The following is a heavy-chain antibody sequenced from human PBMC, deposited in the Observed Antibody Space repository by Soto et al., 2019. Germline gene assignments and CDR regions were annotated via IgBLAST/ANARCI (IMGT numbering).Heavy chain of an antibody. CDR3: AREDDGPYSSRYY. Sequence: QVQLQESGPGLVKPSGTLSLTCAVSGGSISSSNWWSWVRQPPGKGLEWIGEIYHSGSTNYNPSLKSRDTITVDKSKHQFSLKLSSVPAADTAVYYCAREDDGPYSSRYYWGQGTLVTVSS. D-gene: IGHD6-13*01. CDR2: IYHSGST. J-gene: IGHJ4*02. V-gene: IGHV4-4*02. CDR1: GGSISSSNW.